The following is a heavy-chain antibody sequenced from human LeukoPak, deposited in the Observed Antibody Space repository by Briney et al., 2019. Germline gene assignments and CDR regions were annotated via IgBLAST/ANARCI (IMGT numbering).Heavy chain of an antibody. CDR2: ISHTSEYT. J-gene: IGHJ4*02. V-gene: IGHV3-23*01. CDR1: GFTFSSYT. CDR3: ASSGSYRFDY. D-gene: IGHD1-26*01. Sequence: GGSLRLSCAASGFTFSSYTMSWARQAPGKGLEWVSAISHTSEYTYHADSVKGRFTISRDNSKNSLYLQMNSLRDEDTAVYYCASSGSYRFDYWGQGTLVTVSS.